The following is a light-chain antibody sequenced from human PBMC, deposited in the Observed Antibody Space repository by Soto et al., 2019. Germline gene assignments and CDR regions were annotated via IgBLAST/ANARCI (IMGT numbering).Light chain of an antibody. V-gene: IGKV1-39*01. CDR3: QQNYNTLIT. CDR2: AAS. Sequence: DIHMTQSPSSLYASVGDRVTISCRMSQGISSYLAWYQQKPGKAPELLIYAASSLHTGVPSRFSGSGSGTDFTLTISNLQPEDFTTYYCQQNYNTLITFGQGTRLEIK. CDR1: QGISSY. J-gene: IGKJ5*01.